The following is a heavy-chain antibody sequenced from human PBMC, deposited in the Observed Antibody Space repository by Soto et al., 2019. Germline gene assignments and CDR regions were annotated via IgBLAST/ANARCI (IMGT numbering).Heavy chain of an antibody. CDR3: ARGSNCSGGSCYSEDAFDI. J-gene: IGHJ3*02. V-gene: IGHV4-4*02. CDR1: SGSISSSNW. D-gene: IGHD2-15*01. Sequence: PSETLSLTCAVSSGSISSSNWWSWVRQPPGKGLEWIGEIYHSGSTNYNPSLKSRVTISVDKSKNQFSLKLSSVTAADTAVYYCARGSNCSGGSCYSEDAFDIWGQGTMVTVSS. CDR2: IYHSGST.